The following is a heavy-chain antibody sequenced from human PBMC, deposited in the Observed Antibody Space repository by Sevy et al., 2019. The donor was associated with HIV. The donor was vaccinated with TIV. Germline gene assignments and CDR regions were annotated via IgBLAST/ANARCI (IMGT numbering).Heavy chain of an antibody. V-gene: IGHV3-23*01. Sequence: GGSLRLSCAASGFTFSNYAMSWVRQTPGKGLEWVSAISGSAHRTYYTDSVKGRFTISRDNSKNTLYLQMNSLRAEDTAVYYGAKDRHIVVVTAIQGDAFDIWGQGTMVTVSS. CDR3: AKDRHIVVVTAIQGDAFDI. D-gene: IGHD2-21*02. J-gene: IGHJ3*02. CDR1: GFTFSNYA. CDR2: ISGSAHRT.